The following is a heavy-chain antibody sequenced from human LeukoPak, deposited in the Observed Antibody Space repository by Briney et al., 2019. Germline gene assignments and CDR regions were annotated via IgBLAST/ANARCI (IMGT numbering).Heavy chain of an antibody. CDR3: ARQTTAGTSFDV. V-gene: IGHV3-30-3*01. D-gene: IGHD6-13*01. Sequence: AGGSLRLSCAASGFTFSSYAMHWVRHAPGKGLEWLAVISYDGSNKYYADSVKGRFTISRDNSKNTLYLQMNSLRAGDTAVYYCARQTTAGTSFDVWGQGTSVTVSS. CDR2: ISYDGSNK. J-gene: IGHJ6*02. CDR1: GFTFSSYA.